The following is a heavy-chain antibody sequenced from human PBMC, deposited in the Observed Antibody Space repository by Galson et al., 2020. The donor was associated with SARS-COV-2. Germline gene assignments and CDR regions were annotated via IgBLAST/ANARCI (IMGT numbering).Heavy chain of an antibody. J-gene: IGHJ4*02. CDR3: ARDGGVWDILSGMGWAVPFDY. D-gene: IGHD3-9*01. V-gene: IGHV3-7*05. CDR2: IKQDGREK. Sequence: GESLKISRAASGFTFSSHWKSWVRQAPGKGLEWVANIKQDGREKYYVDSVKGRITISRDNAKNSLYLQMNSPRAEDTAVYYCARDGGVWDILSGMGWAVPFDYWGQGTLVTVSS. CDR1: GFTFSSHW.